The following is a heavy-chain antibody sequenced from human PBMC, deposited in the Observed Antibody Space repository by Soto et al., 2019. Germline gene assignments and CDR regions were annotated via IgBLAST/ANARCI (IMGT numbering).Heavy chain of an antibody. CDR1: GYSFTSYA. Sequence: ASVKVSCKASGYSFTSYAIHWVRQAPGQRLEWLGWINPGNGKAEYSQKYQGRVTISRDTSANTAYMEVSSLGSEDKAVYYCVGSPEIVYSYGLAVDFWGQVTLVTVSS. D-gene: IGHD5-18*01. CDR3: VGSPEIVYSYGLAVDF. CDR2: INPGNGKA. J-gene: IGHJ4*02. V-gene: IGHV1-3*01.